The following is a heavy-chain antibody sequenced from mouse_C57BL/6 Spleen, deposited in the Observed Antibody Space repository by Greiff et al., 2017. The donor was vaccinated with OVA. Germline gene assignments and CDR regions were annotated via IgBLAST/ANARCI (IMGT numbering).Heavy chain of an antibody. Sequence: EVMLVESGGGLVKPGGSLKLSCAASGFTFSSYAMSWVRQTPEKRLEWVATISDGGSYTYYPDNVKGRFTISRDNAKNNLYLQMSHLKSEDTAMYYCAHNSGGYWGQGTTLTVSS. J-gene: IGHJ2*01. V-gene: IGHV5-4*03. D-gene: IGHD6-1*01. CDR1: GFTFSSYA. CDR3: AHNSGGY. CDR2: ISDGGSYT.